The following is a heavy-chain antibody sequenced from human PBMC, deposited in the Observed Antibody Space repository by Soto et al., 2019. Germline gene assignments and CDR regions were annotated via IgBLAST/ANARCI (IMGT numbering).Heavy chain of an antibody. CDR2: IIPIFGTA. D-gene: IGHD6-19*01. V-gene: IGHV1-69*01. J-gene: IGHJ5*02. CDR1: GGTFSSYA. CDR3: ARWDSSGWRSWFDP. Sequence: QVQLVQSGAEVKKPGSSVKVSCKASGGTFSSYAISWVRQAPGQGLEWTGGIIPIFGTANYAQKFKGRVTITADESTRTVYVELSSLRSEDTAVYYCARWDSSGWRSWFDPWGQGTLVTVSS.